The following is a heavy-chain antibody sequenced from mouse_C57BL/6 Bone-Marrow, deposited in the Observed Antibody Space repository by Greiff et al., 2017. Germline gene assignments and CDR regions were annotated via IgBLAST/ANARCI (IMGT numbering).Heavy chain of an antibody. J-gene: IGHJ2*01. V-gene: IGHV1-81*01. D-gene: IGHD1-2*01. CDR3: ARERITTAIFDY. CDR2: IYPRSGNT. CDR1: GYTFTSYG. Sequence: QVQLQQSGAELARPGASVKLSCKASGYTFTSYGISWVKQRTGQGLEWIGEIYPRSGNTYYNEKFKGKATLTADKSSSTAYMELRSLTSEDSAVYFCARERITTAIFDYGGQGTTLTVSS.